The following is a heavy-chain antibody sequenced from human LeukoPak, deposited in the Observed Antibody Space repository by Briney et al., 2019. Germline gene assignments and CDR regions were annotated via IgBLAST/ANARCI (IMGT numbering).Heavy chain of an antibody. CDR1: GFTFNRCW. CDR2: INPDGRDT. D-gene: IGHD2-21*02. Sequence: TGGSLRLSCVVSGFTFNRCWMNWVRQAPGKGLEWVAHINPDGRDTYYVDSVKGRFTISRDNAQNSKYLQMNSLRVEDTAVYYCTSWGDTTAEYFQRWGQGTLVTVSS. CDR3: TSWGDTTAEYFQR. J-gene: IGHJ1*01. V-gene: IGHV3-7*01.